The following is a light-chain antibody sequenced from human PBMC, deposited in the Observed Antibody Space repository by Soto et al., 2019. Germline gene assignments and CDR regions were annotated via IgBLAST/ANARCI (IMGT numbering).Light chain of an antibody. V-gene: IGKV3-15*01. J-gene: IGKJ4*01. Sequence: EIVMTQSPATLSVSPGERATLSCRASQSVSSNLAWYQQKPGQAPRLLIYHASTRATGNPARFSGSGSGTEVTLTISSLQSEDFAVYYCQQYNKWPLTCGGGTKVDIK. CDR3: QQYNKWPLT. CDR2: HAS. CDR1: QSVSSN.